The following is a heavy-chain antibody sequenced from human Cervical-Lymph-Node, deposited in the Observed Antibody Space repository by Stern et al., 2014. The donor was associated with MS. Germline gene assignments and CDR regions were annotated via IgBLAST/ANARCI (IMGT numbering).Heavy chain of an antibody. D-gene: IGHD2-15*01. CDR2: VSAYNVTT. Sequence: VQLVESGAEVKKPGASVKVSCKASGYTFPSYGISLVRQAPGQGLECMGCVSAYNVTTNYAQKLQGIVTMTTDTSTSTAYMELRSMRSDDTAVYYCARGLLGSENAFDIWGQGTMVTVSS. CDR3: ARGLLGSENAFDI. J-gene: IGHJ3*02. V-gene: IGHV1-18*01. CDR1: GYTFPSYG.